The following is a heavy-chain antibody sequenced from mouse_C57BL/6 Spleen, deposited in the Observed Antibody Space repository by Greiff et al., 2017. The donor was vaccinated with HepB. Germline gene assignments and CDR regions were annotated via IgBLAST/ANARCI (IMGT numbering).Heavy chain of an antibody. J-gene: IGHJ4*01. CDR1: GFTFSDYG. D-gene: IGHD1-1*01. Sequence: EVHLVESGGGLVKPGGSLKLSCAASGFTFSDYGMHWVRQAPEKGLEWVVYISSGSSTIYYADTVKGRVTISRDNATNTLFLQRTSLRSEDTAMYYCARNYGDYYAMDYWGQGTSVTVSS. CDR2: ISSGSSTI. V-gene: IGHV5-17*01. CDR3: ARNYGDYYAMDY.